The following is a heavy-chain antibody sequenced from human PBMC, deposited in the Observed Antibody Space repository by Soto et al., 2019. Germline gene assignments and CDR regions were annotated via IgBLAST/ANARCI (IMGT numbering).Heavy chain of an antibody. CDR1: GFTFSSYG. CDR3: AKDRLRGGFLTTATSNGMDV. D-gene: IGHD2-15*01. J-gene: IGHJ6*02. Sequence: QVQLVESGGGVVQPGRSLRLSCAASGFTFSSYGMHWVRQAPGKGLEWVALISYDGSNKYSADSVKGRFTMSRDNSKRTLYLQMNSLRAEDTAVYYCAKDRLRGGFLTTATSNGMDVWGQGTTVTVSS. V-gene: IGHV3-30*18. CDR2: ISYDGSNK.